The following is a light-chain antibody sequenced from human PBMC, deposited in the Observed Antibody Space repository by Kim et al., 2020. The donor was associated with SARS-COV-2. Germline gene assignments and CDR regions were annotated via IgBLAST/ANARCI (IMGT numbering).Light chain of an antibody. CDR1: SLRSYY. CDR2: GKN. Sequence: VALGQTVRITCQGDSLRSYYASWYQQKPGQAPVLVIYGKNNRPSGIPDRFSGSSSGNTASLTITGAQAEDEADYYCNSRDSSGPVVFGGGTKLTV. J-gene: IGLJ2*01. V-gene: IGLV3-19*01. CDR3: NSRDSSGPVV.